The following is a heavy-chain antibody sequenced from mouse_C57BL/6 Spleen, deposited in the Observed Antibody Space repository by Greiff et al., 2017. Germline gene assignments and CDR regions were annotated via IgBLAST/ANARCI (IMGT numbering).Heavy chain of an antibody. CDR2: IDPETGGT. J-gene: IGHJ3*01. CDR1: GYTFTDYE. V-gene: IGHV1-15*01. Sequence: VQLQQSGAELVRPGASVTLSCKASGYTFTDYEMHWVKQTPVHGLEWIGAIDPETGGTAYNQKFKGKAILTADKSSSTAYMELRSLTSEDSAVYYCTRRGLPAWFAHWGQGTLVTVSA. D-gene: IGHD3-1*01. CDR3: TRRGLPAWFAH.